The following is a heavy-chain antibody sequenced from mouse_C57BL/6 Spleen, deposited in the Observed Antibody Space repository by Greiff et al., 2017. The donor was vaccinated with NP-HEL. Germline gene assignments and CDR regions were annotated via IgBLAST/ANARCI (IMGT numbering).Heavy chain of an antibody. CDR3: ARHQFLYWYFDV. Sequence: EVQLQQSGPELVKPGASVKISCKASGYTFTDYYMNWVKQSHGKSLEWIGDINPNNGGTSYNQKFKGKATLTVDKSSSTAYMELRSLTSEDSAVYYCARHQFLYWYFDVWGTGTTVTVSS. CDR2: INPNNGGT. V-gene: IGHV1-26*01. J-gene: IGHJ1*03. CDR1: GYTFTDYY.